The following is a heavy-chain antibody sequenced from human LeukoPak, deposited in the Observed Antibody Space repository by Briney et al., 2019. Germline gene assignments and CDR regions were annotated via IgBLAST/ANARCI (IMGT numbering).Heavy chain of an antibody. V-gene: IGHV4-4*07. CDR3: ARVNYGDYVEDYYYYMDV. CDR2: IYTSGST. J-gene: IGHJ6*03. D-gene: IGHD4-17*01. CDR1: GGSISSYY. Sequence: PSETLSLTCTVSGGSISSYYWSWIRQPAGKGLEWIGRIYTSGSTNYNPSLKSRVTISVDKSKNQFSLKLSSVTAADTAVYYCARVNYGDYVEDYYYYMDVWGKGTTVTVSS.